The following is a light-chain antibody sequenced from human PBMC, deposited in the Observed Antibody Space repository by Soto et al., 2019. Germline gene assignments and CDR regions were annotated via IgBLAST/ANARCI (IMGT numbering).Light chain of an antibody. CDR2: LNSDGSH. Sequence: QSVLTQSPSASASLGASVKLTCTLSSGHSNYAIAWHQQQSEKGPRYLMKLNSDGSHSKGDGIPDRFSGSSSGAERYLTISSLQSEDEADYDCQTWGSGIVVFGGGTMLTVL. CDR1: SGHSNYA. J-gene: IGLJ2*01. CDR3: QTWGSGIVV. V-gene: IGLV4-69*01.